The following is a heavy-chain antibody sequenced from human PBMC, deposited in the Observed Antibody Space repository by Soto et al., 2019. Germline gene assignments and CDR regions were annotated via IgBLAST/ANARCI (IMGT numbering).Heavy chain of an antibody. CDR1: GGTVSSYA. V-gene: IGHV1-69*06. Sequence: ASVKVSCKASGGTVSSYAISWVRQAPGQGLAWMGGHIPIFGTANYAQKCQGRVTIIADKSTSTAYMELSSLRSEDTDLYYCARGTHHYSESSGYTYNRFNPWRQGTLVTVSS. D-gene: IGHD3-22*01. CDR3: ARGTHHYSESSGYTYNRFNP. J-gene: IGHJ5*02. CDR2: HIPIFGTA.